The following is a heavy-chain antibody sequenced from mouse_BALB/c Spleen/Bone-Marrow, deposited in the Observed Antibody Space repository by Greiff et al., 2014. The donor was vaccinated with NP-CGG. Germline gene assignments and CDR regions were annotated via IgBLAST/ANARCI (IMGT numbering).Heavy chain of an antibody. CDR1: GFNIKDYY. V-gene: IGHV14-4*02. D-gene: IGHD2-10*02. J-gene: IGHJ2*01. Sequence: QLQQSGAELVRSGASVKLSCTASGFNIKDYYMHWVKQRPEQGLEWIGWIDPENGDTEYAPKFQGKATMTADTSSNTAYLQLSSLTSEDTAVYYCNEGYGNYGYWGQGTTLTVSS. CDR3: NEGYGNYGY. CDR2: IDPENGDT.